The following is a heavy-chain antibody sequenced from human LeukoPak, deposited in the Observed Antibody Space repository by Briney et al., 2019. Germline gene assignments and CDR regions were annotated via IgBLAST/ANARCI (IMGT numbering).Heavy chain of an antibody. CDR3: AKDYCGGDCYSGWYFDL. D-gene: IGHD2-21*02. Sequence: PGVSLRPSCAASGFTFRNYWMGWVRQAPGKGLEWVANTKPDGSAEYYADSVRGRFTTSRDNANNLLYLQMNRLRAEDTALYYCAKDYCGGDCYSGWYFDLWGRGTLVTVSS. CDR1: GFTFRNYW. V-gene: IGHV3-7*03. J-gene: IGHJ2*01. CDR2: TKPDGSAE.